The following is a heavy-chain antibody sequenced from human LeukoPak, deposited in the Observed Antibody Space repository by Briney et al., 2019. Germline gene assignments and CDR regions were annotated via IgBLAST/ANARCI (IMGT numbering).Heavy chain of an antibody. Sequence: SETLSLTCAVYGGSFSGYYWSWIRQPPGKGLEWIGEINHSRSTNYNPSLKSRVTISVDTSKNQFSLKLSSVTAADTAVYYCARPYYYGSGSLAYWGQGTLVTVSS. CDR1: GGSFSGYY. CDR3: ARPYYYGSGSLAY. J-gene: IGHJ4*02. CDR2: INHSRST. V-gene: IGHV4-34*01. D-gene: IGHD3-10*01.